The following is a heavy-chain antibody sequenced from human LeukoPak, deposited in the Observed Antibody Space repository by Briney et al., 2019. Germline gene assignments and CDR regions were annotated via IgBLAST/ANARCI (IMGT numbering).Heavy chain of an antibody. Sequence: PSETLSLTCTVSGGSMSSYYWSWIRQPPGKGLEWIGYIYYSGSTNYNPSLKSRVTISVDTSKNQFSLKLSSVTAADTAVYYCATVSYYYDSSGYYSWAFDVWGQGTMVTVSS. CDR2: IYYSGST. CDR3: ATVSYYYDSSGYYSWAFDV. J-gene: IGHJ3*01. D-gene: IGHD3-22*01. CDR1: GGSMSSYY. V-gene: IGHV4-59*08.